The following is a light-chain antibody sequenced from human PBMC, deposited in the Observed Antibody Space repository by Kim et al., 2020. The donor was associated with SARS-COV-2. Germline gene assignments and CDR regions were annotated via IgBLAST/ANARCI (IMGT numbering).Light chain of an antibody. CDR1: SLRTYY. CDR2: DKN. Sequence: SSELTQDPAVSVALGQTVRITCQGDSLRTYYASWYQQKPGQAPILVIYDKNNRPSGIPDRFSGSSSGNTASLTITGAQAEDEADYYCNSRDSSANQLVFG. J-gene: IGLJ3*02. V-gene: IGLV3-19*01. CDR3: NSRDSSANQLV.